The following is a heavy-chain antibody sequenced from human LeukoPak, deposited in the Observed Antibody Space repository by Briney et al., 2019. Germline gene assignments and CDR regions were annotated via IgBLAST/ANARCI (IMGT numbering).Heavy chain of an antibody. CDR2: IYYSGST. CDR1: GGSIMSHY. V-gene: IGHV4-59*11. D-gene: IGHD3-22*01. J-gene: IGHJ4*02. Sequence: SESLSLTCTVSGGSIMSHYWSWIRQPPGKGLEWIGYIYYSGSTNYNPSLKSRVTISVDTSKNQFSLKLSSVTAADTAVYYCASGHYDSSGYVDDYWGQGTLVTVSS. CDR3: ASGHYDSSGYVDDY.